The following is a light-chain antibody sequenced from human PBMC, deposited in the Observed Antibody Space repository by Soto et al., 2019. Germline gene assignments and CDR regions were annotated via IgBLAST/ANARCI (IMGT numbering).Light chain of an antibody. CDR2: AAS. CDR1: QDISNH. Sequence: DIPMTQSPSSLSASVGDRVTITCRASQDISNHLVWFQQKPGRAPKSLIYAASNLQSGVPSKFSGSGSGTHFTLTISSLQPEDFATYYCQQHETYPLTFGGGTEVEIK. J-gene: IGKJ4*01. CDR3: QQHETYPLT. V-gene: IGKV1-16*02.